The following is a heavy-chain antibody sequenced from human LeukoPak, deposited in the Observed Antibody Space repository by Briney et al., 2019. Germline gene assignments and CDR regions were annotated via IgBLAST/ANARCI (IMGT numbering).Heavy chain of an antibody. J-gene: IGHJ5*02. V-gene: IGHV4-31*03. CDR1: GGSISSGGYY. CDR3: AREQAMGLNWFDP. CDR2: IYYSGST. Sequence: PSETLSLTRTVSGGSISSGGYYWSWIRQHPGKGLEWIGYIYYSGSTYYNPSLKSRVTISVDTSKNQFSLKLSSVTAADTAVYYCAREQAMGLNWFDPWGQGTLVTVSS. D-gene: IGHD5-18*01.